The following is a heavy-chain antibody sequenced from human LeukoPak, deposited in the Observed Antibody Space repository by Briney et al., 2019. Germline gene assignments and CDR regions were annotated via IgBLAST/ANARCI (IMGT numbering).Heavy chain of an antibody. J-gene: IGHJ4*02. Sequence: ASVKVSCKASGGTFSSYAISWVRQAPGQGLEWMGGIIPIFGTANYAQKFQGRVTITADESTSTAYMELSSLRSEDTAVYYCARGPLGDPAHFDYWGQETLVTVSS. CDR3: ARGPLGDPAHFDY. CDR1: GGTFSSYA. CDR2: IIPIFGTA. V-gene: IGHV1-69*13. D-gene: IGHD2-21*01.